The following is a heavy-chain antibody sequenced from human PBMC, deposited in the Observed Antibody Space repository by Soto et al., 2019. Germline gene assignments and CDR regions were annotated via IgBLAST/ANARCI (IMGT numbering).Heavy chain of an antibody. Sequence: ASVKVTCKASGYTFTSYAMHWVRQAPGQRLEWMGWINAGNGNTKYSQKFQGRVTITRDTSASTAYMELSSLRSEDTAVYYCARPDYYDSSGYYGALDAFDIWGQGTMVTVSS. V-gene: IGHV1-3*01. J-gene: IGHJ3*02. CDR3: ARPDYYDSSGYYGALDAFDI. CDR2: INAGNGNT. CDR1: GYTFTSYA. D-gene: IGHD3-22*01.